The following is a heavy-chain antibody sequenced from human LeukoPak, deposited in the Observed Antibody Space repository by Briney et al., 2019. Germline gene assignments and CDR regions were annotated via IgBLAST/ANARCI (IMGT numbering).Heavy chain of an antibody. CDR1: GFTFSSYS. CDR2: ITWNSGSV. Sequence: PGGSLRLSCAASGFTFSSYSMNWVRQAPGKGLQWVSGITWNSGSVSYAESVKGRFTISRDNAKNSLFLEMKSLRVEDTALYYCTKGPKFVGATFDFWGQGALVTVSS. CDR3: TKGPKFVGATFDF. J-gene: IGHJ4*02. V-gene: IGHV3-9*01. D-gene: IGHD3-16*01.